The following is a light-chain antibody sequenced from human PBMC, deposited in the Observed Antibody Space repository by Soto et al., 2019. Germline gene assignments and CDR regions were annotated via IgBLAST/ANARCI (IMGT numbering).Light chain of an antibody. V-gene: IGKV1-5*03. CDR2: KAS. CDR3: QHYNSYPEA. J-gene: IGKJ1*01. Sequence: IPMTQSPASLSASVGDRVTITCRASQSLSSWLAWYQQKPGKAPKLLIYKASTLKSGVPSRFSGSGSGTEFTLTISSLQPDDFATYYCQHYNSYPEAFGQGTKVDIK. CDR1: QSLSSW.